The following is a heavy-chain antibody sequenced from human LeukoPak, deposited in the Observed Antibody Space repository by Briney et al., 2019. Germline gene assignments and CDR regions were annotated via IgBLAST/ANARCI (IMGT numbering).Heavy chain of an antibody. D-gene: IGHD3-22*01. CDR3: VEDDVYYYDSGAYPH. V-gene: IGHV3-64D*06. J-gene: IGHJ1*01. Sequence: AGGSLRLSCSASGFTISHYAMHWVRQAPGKGLEYLSTVSSNGGSTYYTDSVKGRFTISRDNSKNTLYLQMSSLRAEDTAVYYCVEDDVYYYDSGAYPHWGQGTLVTVSS. CDR2: VSSNGGST. CDR1: GFTISHYA.